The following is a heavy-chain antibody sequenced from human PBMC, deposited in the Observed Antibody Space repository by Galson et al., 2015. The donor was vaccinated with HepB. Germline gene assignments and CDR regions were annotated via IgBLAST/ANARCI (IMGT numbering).Heavy chain of an antibody. V-gene: IGHV3-30*18. Sequence: SLRLSCAASGFTFSRYGMDWVRQAPGKGLEWVAVISFDGSNKYYADSVKGRFTISRDNSKNTLYLQMNSLRAEDTAVYYCTKVKGDIAVAGHFDYWGQGTLVTVSS. J-gene: IGHJ4*02. CDR2: ISFDGSNK. CDR1: GFTFSRYG. CDR3: TKVKGDIAVAGHFDY. D-gene: IGHD6-19*01.